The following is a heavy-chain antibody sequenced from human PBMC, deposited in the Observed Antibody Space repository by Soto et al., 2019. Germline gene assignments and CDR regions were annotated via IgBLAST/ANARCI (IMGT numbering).Heavy chain of an antibody. CDR1: GGSFSGYY. D-gene: IGHD3-16*02. CDR3: ARVDHDYIWGSYRYFYYFDY. Sequence: SETLSLTCAVYGGSFSGYYWSWIRQPPGKGLEWIGEINHSGSTNYNPSLKSRVTISVDTSKNQFSLKLSSVTAADTAVYYCARVDHDYIWGSYRYFYYFDYWGQGTLVTVSS. CDR2: INHSGST. J-gene: IGHJ4*02. V-gene: IGHV4-34*01.